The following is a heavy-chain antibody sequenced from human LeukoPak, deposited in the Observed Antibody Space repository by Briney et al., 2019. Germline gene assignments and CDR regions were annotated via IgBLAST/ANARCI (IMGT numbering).Heavy chain of an antibody. CDR2: IDPSDSYT. CDR1: GYSFTSYW. J-gene: IGHJ2*01. D-gene: IGHD3-10*01. CDR3: ARPPSMVRGVIIDPNWYFDL. Sequence: GESLKISCKGSGYSFTSYWISWVRQMHGEGLEWMGRIDPSDSYTNYSPSFQGHVTISADKSISTAYLQWSSLKASDTAMYYCARPPSMVRGVIIDPNWYFDLWGRGTLVTVSS. V-gene: IGHV5-10-1*01.